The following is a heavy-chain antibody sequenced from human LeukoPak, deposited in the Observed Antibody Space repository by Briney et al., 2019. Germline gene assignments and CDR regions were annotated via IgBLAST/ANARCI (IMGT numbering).Heavy chain of an antibody. CDR1: GYTFISYD. J-gene: IGHJ6*03. Sequence: GASVKVSCKASGYTFISYDINWVRQATGQGLEWLGWINPNSGGTNYAQKFQGRVTMTRDTSISTAYMELSRLRSDDTAVYYCARDPRGSSSWNYYYYMDVWGKGTTVTVSS. CDR3: ARDPRGSSSWNYYYYMDV. D-gene: IGHD6-13*01. V-gene: IGHV1-2*02. CDR2: INPNSGGT.